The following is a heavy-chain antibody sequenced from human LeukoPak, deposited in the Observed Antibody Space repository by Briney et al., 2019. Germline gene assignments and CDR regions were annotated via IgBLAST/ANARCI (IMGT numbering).Heavy chain of an antibody. Sequence: SETLSLTCTVSGGSISSYYWSWIRQPPGKGLEWIGYIYYSGSTNYNPSLKSRVTISVDTSKNQFSLKLSSVTAADTAVYYCARNPHDFWNGYVDYWGQGTLVTVSS. CDR2: IYYSGST. D-gene: IGHD3-3*01. V-gene: IGHV4-59*01. J-gene: IGHJ4*02. CDR1: GGSISSYY. CDR3: ARNPHDFWNGYVDY.